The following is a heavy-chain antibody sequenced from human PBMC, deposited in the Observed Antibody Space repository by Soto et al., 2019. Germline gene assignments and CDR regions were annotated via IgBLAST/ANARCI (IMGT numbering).Heavy chain of an antibody. CDR2: IYYSGST. Sequence: QVQLQESGPGLVKPSQTLSLTCTVSGGSISSGGYYWSWIRQHPGKGLEWIGYIYYSGSTYYNPSLRSRVTISVDTSKNQFSLKLSSVTAADTAVYYCARSVNVLRYFEGLEYFQHWGQGTLVTVSS. CDR1: GGSISSGGYY. J-gene: IGHJ1*01. V-gene: IGHV4-31*03. CDR3: ARSVNVLRYFEGLEYFQH. D-gene: IGHD3-9*01.